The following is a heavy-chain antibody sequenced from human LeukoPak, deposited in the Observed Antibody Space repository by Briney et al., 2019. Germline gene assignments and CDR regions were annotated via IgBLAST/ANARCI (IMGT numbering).Heavy chain of an antibody. D-gene: IGHD3-3*01. CDR2: INPNSGGT. V-gene: IGHV1-2*06. CDR1: GYTFTGYY. CDR3: ARDEATIFGLDRDAY. Sequence: ASVKVSCKASGYTFTGYYMHWVRQAPGQGLEWMGRINPNSGGTNYAQKFQGRVTMTRDTSISTAYMELSRLRSDGTAVYFCARDEATIFGLDRDAYWGQGTVVTVSS. J-gene: IGHJ4*02.